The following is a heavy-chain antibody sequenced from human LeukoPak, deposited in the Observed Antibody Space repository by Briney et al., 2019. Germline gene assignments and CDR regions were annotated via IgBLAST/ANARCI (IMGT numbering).Heavy chain of an antibody. V-gene: IGHV3-7*03. D-gene: IGHD1-26*01. J-gene: IGHJ4*02. CDR3: GRDLGGRSGY. Sequence: GGSLRLSCAASGFIFTNYFMSWVRQAPGKGLEWVASIKHDGSEKYYVDSVRGRFTISRDNTMNSLYLQMNSLRAEDTAVYYCGRDLGGRSGYWGQGTLVTVSS. CDR1: GFIFTNYF. CDR2: IKHDGSEK.